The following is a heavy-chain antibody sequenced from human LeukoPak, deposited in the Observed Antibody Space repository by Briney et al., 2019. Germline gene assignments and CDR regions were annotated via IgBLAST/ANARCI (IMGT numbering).Heavy chain of an antibody. J-gene: IGHJ1*01. V-gene: IGHV3-30*18. Sequence: GGSLRLSCAASGFTFSSYGMHWVRQAPGKGLGWVAVISYDGSNKYYADSVKGRFTISRDNSKNTLYLQMNSLRAEDTAVYYCAKDQRDYYDSSGSSIQHWGQGTLVTVSS. CDR1: GFTFSSYG. CDR2: ISYDGSNK. D-gene: IGHD3-22*01. CDR3: AKDQRDYYDSSGSSIQH.